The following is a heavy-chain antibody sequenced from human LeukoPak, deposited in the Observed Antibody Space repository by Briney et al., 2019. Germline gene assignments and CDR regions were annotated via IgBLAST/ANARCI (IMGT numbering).Heavy chain of an antibody. CDR2: IDWDDYK. Sequence: TLSLTCAVYGGSFSGYYWSWIRQPPGKGLEWLARIDWDDYKYYSTSLKTRLTISKDTSKNQVVLTLTNMDPVDTATYYCARIVVVTAPTIDYWGQGTLVTVSS. J-gene: IGHJ4*02. CDR3: ARIVVVTAPTIDY. V-gene: IGHV2-70*11. CDR1: GGSFSGYY. D-gene: IGHD2-21*02.